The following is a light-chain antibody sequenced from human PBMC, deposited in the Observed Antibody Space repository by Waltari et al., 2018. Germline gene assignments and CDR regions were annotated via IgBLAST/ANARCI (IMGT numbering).Light chain of an antibody. CDR2: DVN. CDR1: TSDIGDYNY. Sequence: QSALTQPSSVSGSPGQSITISCTGSTSDIGDYNYVSWYQQHPGNAPKLVSYDVNNRPAGISNRFSGSKAGNTASLAISGLQAEDEADYYCSSYTSLTNLFVVFGGGTKVTVL. CDR3: SSYTSLTNLFVV. V-gene: IGLV2-14*03. J-gene: IGLJ2*01.